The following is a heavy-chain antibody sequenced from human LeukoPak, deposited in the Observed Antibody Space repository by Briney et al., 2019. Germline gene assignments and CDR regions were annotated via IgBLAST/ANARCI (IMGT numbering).Heavy chain of an antibody. J-gene: IGHJ6*03. CDR2: ISGSGGST. V-gene: IGHV3-23*01. CDR3: ARGLMTTVRYYYYYYMDV. CDR1: GFTFSSYA. Sequence: GGSLRLSCAASGFTFSSYAMSWVRQAPGKGLEWVSAISGSGGSTYYADSVKGRFTISRDNAKNSLYLQMNSLRAEDTAVYYCARGLMTTVRYYYYYYMDVWGKGTTVTVSS. D-gene: IGHD4-11*01.